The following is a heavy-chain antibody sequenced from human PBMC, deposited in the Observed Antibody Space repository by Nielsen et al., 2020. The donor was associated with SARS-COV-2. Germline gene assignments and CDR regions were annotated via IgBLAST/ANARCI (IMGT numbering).Heavy chain of an antibody. Sequence: WVRQAPGQGLEWMGWVNPDSGGTNYAQKFQGRVTITRDTSASTAYMELSSLRSEDTAVYYCARGGSVVVTAITYYYYYYGMDVWGQGTTVTVSS. CDR2: VNPDSGGT. D-gene: IGHD2-21*02. V-gene: IGHV1-3*01. J-gene: IGHJ6*02. CDR3: ARGGSVVVTAITYYYYYYGMDV.